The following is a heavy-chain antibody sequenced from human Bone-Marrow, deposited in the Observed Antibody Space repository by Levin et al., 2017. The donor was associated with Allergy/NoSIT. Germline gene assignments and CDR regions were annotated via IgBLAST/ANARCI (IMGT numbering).Heavy chain of an antibody. J-gene: IGHJ4*02. CDR3: ARTTADLIFDF. V-gene: IGHV2-70*04. Sequence: QTLSLTCTLSGFSLKTSGIRVSWLRQPPGKALEWLARIDWDNDKFYSTSLKTRLTISKDTSKNQVVLTMTNMDPVDTATYFCARTTADLIFDFWGQGTLVTVSS. CDR2: IDWDNDK. D-gene: IGHD1-1*01. CDR1: GFSLKTSGIR.